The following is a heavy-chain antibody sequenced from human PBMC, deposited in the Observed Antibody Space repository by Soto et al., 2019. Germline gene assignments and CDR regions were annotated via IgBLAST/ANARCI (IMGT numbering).Heavy chain of an antibody. CDR1: GYTFTSYA. Sequence: QVQLVQSGAAVKKPGASVKVSCKASGYTFTSYAMHQVRQATGQRLERMGGINAGNGNTKYSQKCQGRVTITRDTSASNAYMEVSSLRAEDTAVYYCAWSPPFWSGYSPFDYWCQGTLVTVSS. J-gene: IGHJ4*02. CDR2: INAGNGNT. D-gene: IGHD3-3*01. CDR3: AWSPPFWSGYSPFDY. V-gene: IGHV1-3*01.